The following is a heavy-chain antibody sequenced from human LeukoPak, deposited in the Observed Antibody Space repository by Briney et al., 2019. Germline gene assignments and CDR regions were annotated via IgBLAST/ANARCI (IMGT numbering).Heavy chain of an antibody. CDR3: ARGVGYCSSTSCYGPNWFDP. D-gene: IGHD2-2*01. J-gene: IGHJ5*02. Sequence: ASVKVSCKASGYTFTSYDINWVRQATGQGLEWMGWMNPNSGNTGYAQKFQGRVTITRNTSISTAYMELSSLRSEDTAVYYCARGVGYCSSTSCYGPNWFDPWGQGTLVTASS. CDR1: GYTFTSYD. V-gene: IGHV1-8*03. CDR2: MNPNSGNT.